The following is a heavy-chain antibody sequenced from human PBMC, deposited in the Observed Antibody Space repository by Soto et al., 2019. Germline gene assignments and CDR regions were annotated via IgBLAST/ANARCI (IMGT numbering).Heavy chain of an antibody. J-gene: IGHJ4*02. Sequence: VGSLRLSCAASGFTFSSYAMSWIRQAPGKGLEWVSAISGSGGSTYYADSVKGRFTISRDNSKNTLYLQMNSLRAEDTAVYYCAKVSSSSWSPFDYWGQGTLVTVSS. CDR1: GFTFSSYA. CDR3: AKVSSSSWSPFDY. CDR2: ISGSGGST. D-gene: IGHD6-13*01. V-gene: IGHV3-23*01.